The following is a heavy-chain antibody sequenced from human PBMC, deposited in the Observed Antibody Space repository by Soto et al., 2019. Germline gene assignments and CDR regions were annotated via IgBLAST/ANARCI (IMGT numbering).Heavy chain of an antibody. CDR3: ATGDSSGTDYYYYGMDV. CDR1: GFTFSSHA. J-gene: IGHJ6*02. CDR2: ISGSGGST. D-gene: IGHD3-22*01. Sequence: EVRLLESGGGLVQPGGSLRLSCAASGFTFSSHAMSWVRQAPGKGLEWVSGISGSGGSTYNADPVKGRFTISRDNSMNTLYLQMNSLRAEDTAVYYCATGDSSGTDYYYYGMDVWGQGTTVIVSS. V-gene: IGHV3-23*01.